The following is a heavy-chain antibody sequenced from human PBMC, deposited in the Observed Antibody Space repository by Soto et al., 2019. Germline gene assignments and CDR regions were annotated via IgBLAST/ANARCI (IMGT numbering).Heavy chain of an antibody. V-gene: IGHV4-39*01. J-gene: IGHJ6*02. CDR3: ARHLYYDISPGYLRPYHDYGMDV. CDR1: WGSSRRHNNY. Sequence: SVTLCVTSTVAWGSSRRHNNYWGWNRQPPGKGLEWIGSLYYSDYTDSNPSLRSRVTISVDTSKNQFSLKLTSVTAADTAVYYCARHLYYDISPGYLRPYHDYGMDVWGQGTTVTVSS. CDR2: LYYSDYT. D-gene: IGHD3-9*01.